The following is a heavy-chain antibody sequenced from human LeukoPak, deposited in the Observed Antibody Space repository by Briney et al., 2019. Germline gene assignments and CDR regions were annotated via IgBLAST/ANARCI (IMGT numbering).Heavy chain of an antibody. CDR3: ASGMRGAVAGTAYY. Sequence: SVKVSCKASGGTFSSYAISWVRQAPGQGLEWMGRIIPILGIANYAQKFQGRVTITADKSTSTAYMELSSLRSEDTAVYYCASGMRGAVAGTAYYWGQGTLVTVSS. D-gene: IGHD6-19*01. J-gene: IGHJ4*02. CDR2: IIPILGIA. CDR1: GGTFSSYA. V-gene: IGHV1-69*04.